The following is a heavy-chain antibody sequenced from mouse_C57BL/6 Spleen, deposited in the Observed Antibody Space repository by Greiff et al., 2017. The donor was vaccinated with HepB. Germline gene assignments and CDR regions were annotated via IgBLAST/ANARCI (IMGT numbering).Heavy chain of an antibody. V-gene: IGHV5-9*01. D-gene: IGHD4-1*01. CDR2: ISGGGGNT. J-gene: IGHJ1*03. CDR3: ASLLTGWYFDV. Sequence: EVKLVESGGGLVKPGGSLKLSCAASGFTFSSYTMSWVRQTPEKRLEWVATISGGGGNTYYPDSVKGRFTISRDNAKNTLYLQMSSLRSEDTALYYCASLLTGWYFDVWGTGTTVTVSS. CDR1: GFTFSSYT.